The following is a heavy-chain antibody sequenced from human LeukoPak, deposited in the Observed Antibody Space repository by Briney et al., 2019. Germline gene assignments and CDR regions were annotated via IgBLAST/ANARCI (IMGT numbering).Heavy chain of an antibody. Sequence: VPPGGSLRLSCAASGFTFSDHYMQWVRRAPGKGLEWVGRIRDKANSYTTEYAASVKGRFTISRDDSKNSMYLQMNSLKTEDTAVYYCARERWRSGSYHDAFDVWGQGTMVTVSS. V-gene: IGHV3-72*01. CDR3: ARERWRSGSYHDAFDV. CDR1: GFTFSDHY. D-gene: IGHD1-26*01. J-gene: IGHJ3*01. CDR2: IRDKANSYTT.